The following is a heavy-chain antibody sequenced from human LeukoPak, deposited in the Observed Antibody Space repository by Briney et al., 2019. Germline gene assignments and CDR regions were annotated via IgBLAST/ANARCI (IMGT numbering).Heavy chain of an antibody. V-gene: IGHV3-7*03. CDR3: ARTNLFDY. CDR1: GFSLSGFC. Sequence: PGGSMRLSCVVSGFSLSGFCMSWVRQPPGKGLECVATIKYDGSEKYYVDSVKGRFTISRDNTKNSLFLQMNSLRAEDTATYYCARTNLFDYWGQGTLVTVSS. CDR2: IKYDGSEK. J-gene: IGHJ4*02.